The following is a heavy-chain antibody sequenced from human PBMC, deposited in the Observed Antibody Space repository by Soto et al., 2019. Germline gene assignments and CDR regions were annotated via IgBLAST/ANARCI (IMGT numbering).Heavy chain of an antibody. D-gene: IGHD5-12*01. CDR1: GDSISSSSYY. CDR3: ARPARGGDSGYDYDAFDI. Sequence: PSETLSLTCTVSGDSISSSSYYWGWNRQPPGKGLEWIGSIYYSGSTYYNPSLKSRVTISVDTSKNQFSLKLSPVTAADTAVYYCARPARGGDSGYDYDAFDIWGQGTMVTVSS. V-gene: IGHV4-39*01. CDR2: IYYSGST. J-gene: IGHJ3*02.